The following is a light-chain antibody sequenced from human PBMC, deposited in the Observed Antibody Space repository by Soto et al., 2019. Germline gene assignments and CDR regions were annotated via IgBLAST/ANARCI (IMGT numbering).Light chain of an antibody. CDR2: DVD. V-gene: IGLV2-8*01. CDR3: GAYAGSIFV. Sequence: QSVLTQPPSASGSPGQSVTISCTGSSSDVGRYNHVSWYQQHPGKAPKLIIFDVDKRPSGVPDRFSGSKSVNTASLTVSGLQAEDEADYYCGAYAGSIFVFGTGTKLTVL. J-gene: IGLJ1*01. CDR1: SSDVGRYNH.